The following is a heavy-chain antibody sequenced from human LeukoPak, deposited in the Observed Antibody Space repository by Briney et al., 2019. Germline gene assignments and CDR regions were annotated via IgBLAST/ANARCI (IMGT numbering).Heavy chain of an antibody. V-gene: IGHV3-53*01. CDR3: AELGITMIGGV. D-gene: IGHD3-10*02. J-gene: IGHJ6*04. CDR2: IYSGGST. CDR1: GFTVSRNY. Sequence: GGSLRLSCAASGFTVSRNYMSWVRQAPGKGLEWVSEIYSGGSTYYAASVKGRFTISRDNAKNSLYLQMNSLRAEDTAVYYCAELGITMIGGVWGKGTTVTISS.